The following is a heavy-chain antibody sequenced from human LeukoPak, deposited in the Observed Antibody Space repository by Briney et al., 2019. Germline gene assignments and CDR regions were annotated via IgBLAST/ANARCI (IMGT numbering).Heavy chain of an antibody. V-gene: IGHV3-66*01. J-gene: IGHJ4*02. D-gene: IGHD3-10*01. CDR2: IYSGGST. Sequence: GGSLRLSCAASGFTVSSNYMSWVRQAPGKGLEWVSVIYSGGSTYYADSVKGRFTISRDNAKNSLYLQMNSLRAEDTAVYYCATGGFGELLAYYWGQGTLVTVSS. CDR3: ATGGFGELLAYY. CDR1: GFTVSSNY.